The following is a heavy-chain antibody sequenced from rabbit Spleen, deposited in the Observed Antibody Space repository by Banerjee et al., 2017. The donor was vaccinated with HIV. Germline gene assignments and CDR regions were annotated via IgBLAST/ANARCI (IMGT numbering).Heavy chain of an antibody. D-gene: IGHD1-1*01. CDR2: IYVGSSGST. Sequence: QEQLVESGGGPVRPEGSLKLSCKASGFSFSNKAVMCWVRQAPGKGLEWIACIYVGSSGSTYYASWAKGRFTISKTSSTTVTLQMTSLTAADTATYFCARNYVNAFDPWGQGTLVTVS. V-gene: IGHV1S45*01. CDR1: GFSFSNKAV. CDR3: ARNYVNAFDP. J-gene: IGHJ2*01.